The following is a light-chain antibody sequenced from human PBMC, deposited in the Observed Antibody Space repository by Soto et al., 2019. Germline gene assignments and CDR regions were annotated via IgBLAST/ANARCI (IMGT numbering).Light chain of an antibody. CDR2: DAS. CDR1: RGVASY. J-gene: IGKJ4*01. CDR3: QHCQPYGDSPPLT. V-gene: IGKV3-20*01. Sequence: EIVLTQSPGTLSLSQGERPTPSSRAGRGVASYLPWYQQKPGQAPSLLIYDASSRATGVPDRFSGSGSGTDFTLTISRLEPEDFAVYYCQHCQPYGDSPPLTFGGGTKVEIK.